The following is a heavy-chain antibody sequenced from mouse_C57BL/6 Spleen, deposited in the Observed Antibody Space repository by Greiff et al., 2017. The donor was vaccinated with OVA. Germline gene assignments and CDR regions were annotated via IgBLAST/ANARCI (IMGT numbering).Heavy chain of an antibody. CDR1: GFTFSSYA. CDR2: ISDGGSYT. J-gene: IGHJ4*01. Sequence: EVQLVESGGGLVKPGGSLKLSCAASGFTFSSYAMSWVRQTPEKRLEWVATISDGGSYTYYPDNVKGRFTISRDNAKNNLYLQMSHLKSEDTAMYYCARAHYDYDGSMDYWGQGTSVTVSS. V-gene: IGHV5-4*01. D-gene: IGHD2-4*01. CDR3: ARAHYDYDGSMDY.